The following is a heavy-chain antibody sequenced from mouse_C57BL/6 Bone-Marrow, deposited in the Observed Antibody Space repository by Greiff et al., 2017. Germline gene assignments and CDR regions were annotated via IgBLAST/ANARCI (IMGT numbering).Heavy chain of an antibody. CDR1: GFTFSSYA. J-gene: IGHJ3*01. Sequence: VQLKESGGGLVKPGGSLKLSCAASGFTFSSYAMSWVRQTPEKRLEWVATISDGGSYTYYPDNVKGRFTISRDNAKNNLYLQMSHLKSEDTAMYYCARDGPAWFAYWGQGTLVTVSA. CDR2: ISDGGSYT. V-gene: IGHV5-4*01. CDR3: ARDGPAWFAY.